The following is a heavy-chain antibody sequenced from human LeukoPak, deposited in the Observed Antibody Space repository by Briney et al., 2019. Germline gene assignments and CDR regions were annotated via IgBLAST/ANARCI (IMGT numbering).Heavy chain of an antibody. J-gene: IGHJ4*02. CDR3: ARGGMAAADLDY. V-gene: IGHV3-33*01. D-gene: IGHD6-13*01. CDR2: IWYDGSNK. CDR1: GFTFSGYG. Sequence: GRSLRLSCAASGFTFSGYGMHWVRQAPGKGLEWVAVIWYDGSNKYYADSVKGRFTISRDNSENTLYLQMNSLRAEDTAVYYCARGGMAAADLDYWGQGTLVTVSS.